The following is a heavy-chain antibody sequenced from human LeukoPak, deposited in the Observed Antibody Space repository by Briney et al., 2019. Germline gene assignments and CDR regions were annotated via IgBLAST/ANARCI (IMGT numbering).Heavy chain of an antibody. CDR1: GGSISSYY. J-gene: IGHJ5*02. V-gene: IGHV4-59*01. Sequence: SETLSLTCTLSGGSISSYYWSWIRQPPGKGLEWIGYIYYSGSTNYNPSLKSRVTISVDTSKNQFSLKLSSVTAADTAVYYCARGQSRITMVRGVITQSPNWFDPWGQGTLVTVSS. CDR2: IYYSGST. CDR3: ARGQSRITMVRGVITQSPNWFDP. D-gene: IGHD3-10*01.